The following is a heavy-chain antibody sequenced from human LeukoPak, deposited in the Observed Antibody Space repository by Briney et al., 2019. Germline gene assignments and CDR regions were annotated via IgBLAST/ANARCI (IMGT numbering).Heavy chain of an antibody. CDR1: GGSISSSSYY. Sequence: KPSETLSLTCTVSGGSISSSSYYWGWIRQPPGKGLEWIGRVGSFSYSGSTYYNPFLKSRVTISLDTSKNQFSLKLSSVTAADTAVYYCARDLYSSRTNDAFVIWGQGTIVTVSS. D-gene: IGHD6-13*01. V-gene: IGHV4-39*07. J-gene: IGHJ3*02. CDR3: ARDLYSSRTNDAFVI. CDR2: FSYSGST.